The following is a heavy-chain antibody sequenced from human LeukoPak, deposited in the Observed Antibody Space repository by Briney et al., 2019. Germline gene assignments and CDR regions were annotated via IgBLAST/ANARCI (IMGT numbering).Heavy chain of an antibody. J-gene: IGHJ4*02. V-gene: IGHV4-34*01. CDR3: ASQGRGYSYGFGRIFSV. CDR2: INHSGST. Sequence: SETLSLTCAVYGGSFSGYYWSWIRQPPGKGLEWIGEINHSGSTNYNPSLKSRVTISVDTSKNQFSLKLSSVTAADTAVYYRASQGRGYSYGFGRIFSVWGQGTLVTVSS. CDR1: GGSFSGYY. D-gene: IGHD5-18*01.